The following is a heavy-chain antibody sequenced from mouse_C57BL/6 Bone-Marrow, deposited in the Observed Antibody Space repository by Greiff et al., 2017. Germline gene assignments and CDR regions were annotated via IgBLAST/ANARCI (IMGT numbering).Heavy chain of an antibody. Sequence: QVQLKQSGAELARPGASVKLSCKASGYTFTSYGISWVKQRTGQGLEWIGEIYPRSGNTYYNEKFKSKATLTADKSSSTAYMELRSLTSEDSAVYFCARSGYYGSSYGGYFDVWGTGTTVTVSS. V-gene: IGHV1-81*01. CDR2: IYPRSGNT. D-gene: IGHD1-1*01. CDR3: ARSGYYGSSYGGYFDV. CDR1: GYTFTSYG. J-gene: IGHJ1*03.